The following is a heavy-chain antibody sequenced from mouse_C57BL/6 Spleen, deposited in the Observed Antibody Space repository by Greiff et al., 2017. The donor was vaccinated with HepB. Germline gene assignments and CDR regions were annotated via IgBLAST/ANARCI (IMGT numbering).Heavy chain of an antibody. D-gene: IGHD1-1*01. CDR1: GYAFSSSW. CDR2: IYPGDGDT. CDR3: ARGTVVATN. J-gene: IGHJ2*01. V-gene: IGHV1-82*01. Sequence: VQLQQSGPELVKPGASVKISCKASGYAFSSSWMNWVKQRPGKGLEWIGRIYPGDGDTNYNGKFKGKATLTADKSSSTAYMQLSSLTSEDSAVYFCARGTVVATNWGQGTTLTVSS.